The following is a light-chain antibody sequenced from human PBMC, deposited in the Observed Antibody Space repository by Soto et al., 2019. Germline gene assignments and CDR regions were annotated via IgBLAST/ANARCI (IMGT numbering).Light chain of an antibody. Sequence: DIQMTQSPSTLSASVGDRVTITCRASQSISSWLAWYQQKPGKAPNLLIYDASSLESGVPSRFSGSGSGTDFTLTISSLQPEDFATYYCQQYNTAAPTFGPGTKVDIK. J-gene: IGKJ3*01. V-gene: IGKV1-5*01. CDR2: DAS. CDR1: QSISSW. CDR3: QQYNTAAPT.